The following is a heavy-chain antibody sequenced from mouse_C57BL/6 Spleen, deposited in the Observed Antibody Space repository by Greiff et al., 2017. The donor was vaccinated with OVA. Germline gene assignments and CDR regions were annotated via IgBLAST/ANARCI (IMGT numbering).Heavy chain of an antibody. CDR3: ARKNWDEYYFDY. V-gene: IGHV5-12*01. CDR1: GFTFSDYY. J-gene: IGHJ2*01. D-gene: IGHD4-1*01. Sequence: DVMLVESGGGLVQPGGSLKLSCAASGFTFSDYYMYWVRQTPEKRLEWVAYISNGGGSTYYPDTVKGRFTISRDNAKNTLYLQMSRLKSEDTAMYYCARKNWDEYYFDYWGQGTTLTVSS. CDR2: ISNGGGST.